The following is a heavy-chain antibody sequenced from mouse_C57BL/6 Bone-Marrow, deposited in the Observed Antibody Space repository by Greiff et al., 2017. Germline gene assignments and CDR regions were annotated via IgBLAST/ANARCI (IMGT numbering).Heavy chain of an antibody. Sequence: QVQLQQSGAELARPGASVKLSCKASGYTFTSYGISWVKQRTGQGLEWIGEIYPRSGNTYYNEKFKGKATLTADKSSSTAYMELRSLTSEDSAVYFCARSTMVRGFAYWAKGLWSLSLQ. D-gene: IGHD2-1*01. V-gene: IGHV1-81*01. CDR3: ARSTMVRGFAY. CDR1: GYTFTSYG. J-gene: IGHJ3*01. CDR2: IYPRSGNT.